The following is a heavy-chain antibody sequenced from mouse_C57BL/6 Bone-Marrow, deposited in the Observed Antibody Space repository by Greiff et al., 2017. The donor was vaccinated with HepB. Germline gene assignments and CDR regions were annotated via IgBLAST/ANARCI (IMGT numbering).Heavy chain of an antibody. J-gene: IGHJ2*01. CDR3: ARSYDYDFDY. CDR1: GFTFTSYW. Sequence: QVQLQQPGAELVMPGASVKLSCKASGFTFTSYWMHWVKQRPGQGLEWIGEIDPSDSYTNYNQKFKGKSTLTVDKSSSTAYMQLSSLTSEDSAVYYCARSYDYDFDYWGQGTTLTGSS. CDR2: IDPSDSYT. D-gene: IGHD2-4*01. V-gene: IGHV1-69*01.